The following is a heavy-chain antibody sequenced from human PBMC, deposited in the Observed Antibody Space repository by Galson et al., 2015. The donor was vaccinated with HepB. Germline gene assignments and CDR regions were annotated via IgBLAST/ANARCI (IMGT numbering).Heavy chain of an antibody. Sequence: SVKVSCKASGYTFMSYGISWVRQAPGQGLEWKGWISVYNGNTKYAQKFQGRVTMTTDTSTTTAYMEGRSLRSDDTALYYGERGGRLGELSPFDYWGQGALVTVSS. CDR3: ERGGRLGELSPFDY. V-gene: IGHV1-18*01. D-gene: IGHD3-16*02. CDR2: ISVYNGNT. CDR1: GYTFMSYG. J-gene: IGHJ4*02.